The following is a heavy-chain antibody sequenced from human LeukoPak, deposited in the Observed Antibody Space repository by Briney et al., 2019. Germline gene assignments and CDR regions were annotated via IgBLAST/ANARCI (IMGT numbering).Heavy chain of an antibody. CDR3: ARDPSITMIVGWFDP. V-gene: IGHV1-69*05. Sequence: GASVKVSFKASGGTFSSYAISWVRQAPGQGLEWMGGIIPIFGTANYAQKFQGRVTITTDESTSTAYMELSSLRSEDTAVYYCARDPSITMIVGWFDPWGQGTLVTVSS. CDR1: GGTFSSYA. CDR2: IIPIFGTA. D-gene: IGHD3-22*01. J-gene: IGHJ5*02.